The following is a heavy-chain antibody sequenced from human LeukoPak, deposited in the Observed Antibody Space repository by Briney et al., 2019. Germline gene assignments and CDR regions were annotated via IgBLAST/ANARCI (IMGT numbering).Heavy chain of an antibody. CDR1: GFAFSASG. V-gene: IGHV3-30*02. J-gene: IGHJ6*02. CDR2: ITRDEGEK. Sequence: GGSLRLSCAASGFAFSASGMHWVRQAPGKGLEWVSFITRDEGEKNYADSVRGRFTISRDNSKNILYLQMNSPRDDDTAIYYCAKGGPMDVWGEGATVTVSS. D-gene: IGHD5-12*01. CDR3: AKGGPMDV.